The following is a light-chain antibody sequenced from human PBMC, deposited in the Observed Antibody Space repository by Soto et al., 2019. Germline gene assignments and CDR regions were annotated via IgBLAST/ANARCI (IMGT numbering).Light chain of an antibody. Sequence: QSALTQPASVSGSPGQSITISCTGTNTDVGGYKYVSWYQHHPGKAPKLILYEFRNRPSGVSNRFSGSKSGNTASLTIPGLQADDEAEYFCSSYTRARTYVFGSGTKVTVL. CDR2: EFR. V-gene: IGLV2-14*01. CDR1: NTDVGGYKY. CDR3: SSYTRARTYV. J-gene: IGLJ1*01.